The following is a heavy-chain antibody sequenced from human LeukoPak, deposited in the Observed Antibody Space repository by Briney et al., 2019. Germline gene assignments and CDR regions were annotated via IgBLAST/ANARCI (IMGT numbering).Heavy chain of an antibody. CDR3: SKRVTCYIHGAFDI. J-gene: IGHJ3*02. CDR2: IKQDGSEK. V-gene: IGHV3-7*03. D-gene: IGHD3-9*01. CDR1: GFTFSSYW. Sequence: GGSLRLSCAASGFTFSSYWMSWVRQAPGKGLEWVANIKQDGSEKYYVDSVKGRFTISRDNAKNSLYLQMNSLRAEDTAVYYCSKRVTCYIHGAFDIWGQGTMVTVSS.